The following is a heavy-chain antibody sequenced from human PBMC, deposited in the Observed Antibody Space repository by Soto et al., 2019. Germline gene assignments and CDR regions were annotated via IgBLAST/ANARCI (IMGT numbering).Heavy chain of an antibody. V-gene: IGHV3-64*01. CDR2: ISSNGVGT. J-gene: IGHJ4*02. CDR1: GFTLSGYA. CDR3: ARDGVGGTVFFGYLDY. Sequence: PGGSLRLSCAASGFTLSGYAMDWVRQAPGKGLEYVSGISSNGVGTYYANSVQGRFTISRDNSKNTVYLQMGSLRPEDMAVYYCARDGVGGTVFFGYLDYWGQGALVTVSS. D-gene: IGHD1-26*01.